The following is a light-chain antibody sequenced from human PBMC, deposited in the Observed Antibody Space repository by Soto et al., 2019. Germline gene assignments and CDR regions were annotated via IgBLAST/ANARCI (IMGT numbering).Light chain of an antibody. CDR1: SSDVGSYNL. CDR3: CSYAGSSTFYV. V-gene: IGLV2-23*02. Sequence: QPVLTQPASVSGSPGQSSTISCTRTSSDVGSYNLVSWYQQHPGKAPKLMIYEVSKRPSGVSNRFSGSKSGNTASLTISGLQAEDEADYYCCSYAGSSTFYVFGTGTKVTVL. CDR2: EVS. J-gene: IGLJ1*01.